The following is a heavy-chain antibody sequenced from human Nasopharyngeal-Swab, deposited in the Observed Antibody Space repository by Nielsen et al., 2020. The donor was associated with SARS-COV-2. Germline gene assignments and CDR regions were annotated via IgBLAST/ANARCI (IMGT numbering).Heavy chain of an antibody. CDR1: GFTFSSYW. CDR3: ARASGSGSFDY. V-gene: IGHV3-7*01. CDR2: IKQDGSEK. Sequence: GESLKISCAASGFTFSSYWMSRVRQAPGKGLEWVANIKQDGSEKYYVDSVKGRFTISRDNAKNSLYLQMNSLRAEDTAVYYCARASGSGSFDYWGQGTLVTVSS. J-gene: IGHJ4*02. D-gene: IGHD3-10*01.